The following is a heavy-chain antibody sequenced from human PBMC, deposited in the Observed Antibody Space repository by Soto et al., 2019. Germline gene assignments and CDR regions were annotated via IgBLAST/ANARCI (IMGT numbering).Heavy chain of an antibody. CDR3: ARGVAGRWYFDL. CDR1: GFTFSSYG. J-gene: IGHJ2*01. V-gene: IGHV3-33*01. CDR2: IWYDGSNK. Sequence: ESGGGVVQPGRSLRLSCAASGFTFSSYGMHWVRQAPGKGLEWVAVIWYDGSNKYYADSVKGRFTISRDNSKNTLYLQMNSLRAEDTAVYYCARGVAGRWYFDLWGRGTLVTVSS. D-gene: IGHD6-19*01.